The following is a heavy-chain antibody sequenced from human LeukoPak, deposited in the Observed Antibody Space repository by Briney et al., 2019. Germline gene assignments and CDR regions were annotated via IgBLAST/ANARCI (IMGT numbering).Heavy chain of an antibody. CDR1: GFTFSSYE. J-gene: IGHJ4*02. Sequence: GGSLRLSCAASGFTFSSYEMNWVRQAPGKGLEWVSYISTGGSTIYYADSVKGRFTISRDNAKNSLFLQMNSLRAEDTAVYYCASSLQWLGIFFDYWGQGTLVTASS. CDR2: ISTGGSTI. CDR3: ASSLQWLGIFFDY. V-gene: IGHV3-48*03. D-gene: IGHD6-19*01.